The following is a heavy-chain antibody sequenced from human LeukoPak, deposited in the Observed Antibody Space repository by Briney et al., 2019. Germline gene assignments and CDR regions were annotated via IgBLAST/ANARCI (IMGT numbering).Heavy chain of an antibody. CDR1: GFTFSSYA. CDR3: AKGTWGYSSAWSGYYFDY. Sequence: GGSLRLSCAASGFTFSSYAMSWVRQAPGKGLEWVSAISGSGGSTYYADSVKGRFTISRDNSKNTLYLQMNSLRAEDTAVYYCAKGTWGYSSAWSGYYFDYWGQGTLVTVSS. V-gene: IGHV3-23*01. D-gene: IGHD6-25*01. J-gene: IGHJ4*02. CDR2: ISGSGGST.